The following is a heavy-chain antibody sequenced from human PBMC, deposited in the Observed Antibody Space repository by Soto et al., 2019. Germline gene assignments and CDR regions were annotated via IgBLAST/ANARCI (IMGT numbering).Heavy chain of an antibody. V-gene: IGHV3-33*01. Sequence: GGSLRLSCVASGFNFGNFGMHWVRQAPGKGLEWLTVISNDENIKQDSVRGRFAIARDNSKNTLYLHLTSPRAEDTAIYYCARGLRGVLDYWGQGTLVTVSS. D-gene: IGHD5-12*01. CDR3: ARGLRGVLDY. J-gene: IGHJ4*02. CDR1: GFNFGNFG. CDR2: ISNDENIK.